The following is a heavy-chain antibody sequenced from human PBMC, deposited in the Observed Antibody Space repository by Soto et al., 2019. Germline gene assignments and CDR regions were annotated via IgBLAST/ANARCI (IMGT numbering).Heavy chain of an antibody. Sequence: SETLSLTCSVSGGSISSSSYFWGWIRQPPGKGLEWIGSIYYSGSTYYNPSLKSRVTVSVNTSKNQFSLKLSSVTAADTAVYYCARHYREYFDYWGQGTLVTVSS. CDR2: IYYSGST. CDR1: GGSISSSSYF. V-gene: IGHV4-39*01. CDR3: ARHYREYFDY. J-gene: IGHJ4*02. D-gene: IGHD4-4*01.